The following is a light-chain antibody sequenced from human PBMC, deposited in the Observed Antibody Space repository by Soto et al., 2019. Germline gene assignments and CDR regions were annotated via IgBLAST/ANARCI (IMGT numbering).Light chain of an antibody. CDR2: CAS. J-gene: IGKJ1*01. CDR3: QQYAGSST. Sequence: IELTKAAGALSLSTGERATLSCRHSQSVSSSSLAWYQQKPGPAPRLLIFCASSRATRIPDRFSGSGSGTDFTLTIRRLEPEDFAVYYCQQYAGSSTFGQGTKVDI. V-gene: IGKV3-20*01. CDR1: QSVSSSS.